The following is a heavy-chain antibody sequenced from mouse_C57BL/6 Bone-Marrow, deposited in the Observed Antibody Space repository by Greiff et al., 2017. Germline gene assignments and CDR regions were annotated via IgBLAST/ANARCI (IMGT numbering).Heavy chain of an antibody. CDR2: SRNKANDYTT. CDR1: GFTFSDFY. CDR3: AREGMVTPYWYFDV. J-gene: IGHJ1*03. V-gene: IGHV7-1*01. Sequence: EVQGVESGGGLVQSGRSLRLSCATSGFTFSDFYMEWVRQAPGKGLEWIAASRNKANDYTTEYSASVKGRFIVSRDTYQSILYLQMDALRAEDTAIYYCAREGMVTPYWYFDVWGTGTTVTVSS. D-gene: IGHD2-3*01.